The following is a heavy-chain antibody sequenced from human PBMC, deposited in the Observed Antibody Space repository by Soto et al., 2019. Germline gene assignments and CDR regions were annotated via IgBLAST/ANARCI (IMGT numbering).Heavy chain of an antibody. J-gene: IGHJ6*02. CDR3: ARSVYDFWSGYLLAYGMDV. D-gene: IGHD3-3*01. Sequence: GESLKISCKGSGYSFTSYWIGWVRQMPGKGLEWMGIIYPGDSDTRYSPSFQGQVTISADKSISTAYLQWSSLKASDTAMYYCARSVYDFWSGYLLAYGMDVWGQGTTVTVSS. CDR2: IYPGDSDT. V-gene: IGHV5-51*01. CDR1: GYSFTSYW.